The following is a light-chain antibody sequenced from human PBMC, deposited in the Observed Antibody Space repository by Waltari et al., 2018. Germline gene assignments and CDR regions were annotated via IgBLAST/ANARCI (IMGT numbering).Light chain of an antibody. Sequence: QSALTQPASVSGSPGQPITIPCTGTSSDVGGYNYVPWYQQHPGKAPKLMIYDVSNRPSGVSNRFSGSKSGNTASLTISGLQAEDEADYYCSSYSSSSTYVVFGGGTKLTVL. J-gene: IGLJ2*01. V-gene: IGLV2-14*03. CDR1: SSDVGGYNY. CDR3: SSYSSSSTYVV. CDR2: DVS.